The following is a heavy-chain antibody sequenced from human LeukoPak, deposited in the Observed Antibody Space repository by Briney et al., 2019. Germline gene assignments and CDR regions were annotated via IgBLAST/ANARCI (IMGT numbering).Heavy chain of an antibody. D-gene: IGHD1-14*01. CDR3: ARQREITDWFDP. CDR2: IIPILGIA. J-gene: IGHJ5*02. Sequence: SVKVSCKASGGTFSSYTISRVRQAPGQGLEWMGRIIPILGIANYAQKFQGRVTITADKSTSTAYMELSSLRSENTAVYYCARQREITDWFDPWGQGTLVTVSS. CDR1: GGTFSSYT. V-gene: IGHV1-69*02.